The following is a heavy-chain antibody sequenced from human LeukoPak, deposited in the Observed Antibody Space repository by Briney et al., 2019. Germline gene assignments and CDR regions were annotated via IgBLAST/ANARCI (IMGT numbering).Heavy chain of an antibody. V-gene: IGHV4-59*01. CDR3: ARDARYCSGGSCYPGWFDP. J-gene: IGHJ5*02. CDR1: GGSISSYY. CDR2: IYYSGST. D-gene: IGHD2-15*01. Sequence: PSETLSLTCTVSGGSISSYYWSWIRQPPGKGLEWIGYIYYSGSTNYNPSLKSRVTISVDTSKKQFSLRLSSVTAADTAVYYCARDARYCSGGSCYPGWFDPWGQGTLVTVSS.